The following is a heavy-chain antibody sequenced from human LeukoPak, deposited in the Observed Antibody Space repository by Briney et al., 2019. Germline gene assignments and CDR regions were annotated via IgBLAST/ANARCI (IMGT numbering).Heavy chain of an antibody. CDR2: ISGSGGST. D-gene: IGHD6-19*01. J-gene: IGHJ4*02. CDR1: GFTFSSYA. CDR3: AKDRGSGWFYFDY. V-gene: IGHV3-23*01. Sequence: PGGSLRLSCAASGFTFSSYAMSWVRQAPGKGLEWVSAISGSGGSTYYANSVKGRFTISRDNSKNTLYLQMNSLRAEDTAVYYCAKDRGSGWFYFDYWGQGTLVTVSS.